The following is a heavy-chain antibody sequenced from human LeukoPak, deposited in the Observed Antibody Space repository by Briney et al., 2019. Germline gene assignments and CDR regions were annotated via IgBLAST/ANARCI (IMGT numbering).Heavy chain of an antibody. CDR2: IRYDGSNK. Sequence: GGSLRLSCAASGFTFSSYGMHWVRQAPGKGLEWVAFIRYDGSNKYYADSVKGRFTISRDNSKNTLYLQMNSLRAEDTAVYYCASSAMVTGYYYYYYYMDVWGKGNTVTVSS. V-gene: IGHV3-30*02. J-gene: IGHJ6*03. CDR1: GFTFSSYG. D-gene: IGHD5-18*01. CDR3: ASSAMVTGYYYYYYYMDV.